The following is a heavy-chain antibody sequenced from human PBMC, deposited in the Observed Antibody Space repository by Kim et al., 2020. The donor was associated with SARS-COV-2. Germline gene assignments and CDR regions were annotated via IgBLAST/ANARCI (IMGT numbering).Heavy chain of an antibody. D-gene: IGHD5-18*01. CDR1: GGSISSTYY. CDR3: ASINVVTGYDYFDY. CDR2: IYYSGST. J-gene: IGHJ4*02. Sequence: SETLSLTCTVSGGSISSTYYWGWIRQPPGKGLEWIGSIYYSGSTYYNPSLKSRVTISADTSNNQFSLKLSSVTAADTAVYYCASINVVTGYDYFDYWGQGTLVTVSS. V-gene: IGHV4-39*01.